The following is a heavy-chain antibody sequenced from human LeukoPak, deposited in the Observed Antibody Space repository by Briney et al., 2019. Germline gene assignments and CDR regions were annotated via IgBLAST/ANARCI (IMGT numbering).Heavy chain of an antibody. V-gene: IGHV4-39*01. CDR2: IYYSGST. CDR3: ARLVRTMVRGVTDY. Sequence: SETLSLTCSVSGGSISSSNCYWAWIRQPPGKGLEWIGSIYYSGSTYYNPSLKSRVTISVDTSKTQFSLKLTSVTAADTAVYYCARLVRTMVRGVTDYWGQGTLVTVSS. D-gene: IGHD3-10*01. CDR1: GGSISSSNCY. J-gene: IGHJ4*02.